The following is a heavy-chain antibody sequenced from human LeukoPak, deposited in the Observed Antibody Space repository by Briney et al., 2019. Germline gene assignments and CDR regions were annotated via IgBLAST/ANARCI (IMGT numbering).Heavy chain of an antibody. J-gene: IGHJ4*02. CDR2: IYPGDSDT. D-gene: IGHD1-1*01. V-gene: IGHV5-51*01. Sequence: GESLKISCKGSGYSFTYYWIGWVRQMPGKGLEWMGIIYPGDSDTRYRPSFQGQVTISVDKSISTAYLQWSSLKASDTAMYYCARQDGNSKYYFDYWGQGTLVAVTS. CDR1: GYSFTYYW. CDR3: ARQDGNSKYYFDY.